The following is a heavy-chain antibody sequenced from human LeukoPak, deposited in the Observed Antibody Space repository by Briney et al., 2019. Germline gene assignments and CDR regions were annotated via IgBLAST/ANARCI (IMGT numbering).Heavy chain of an antibody. J-gene: IGHJ4*02. Sequence: ASVKVSCKTSGYTFADYFIHWVLQAPGQGLEYMGRINANSGGTEYQQKLQGRITMTRDMSISTAYVEVNWLISDDTAIYYCARDVSSTPNWEFDYWGQGTTVTVSS. V-gene: IGHV1-2*06. CDR3: ARDVSSTPNWEFDY. CDR2: INANSGGT. CDR1: GYTFADYF. D-gene: IGHD1-26*01.